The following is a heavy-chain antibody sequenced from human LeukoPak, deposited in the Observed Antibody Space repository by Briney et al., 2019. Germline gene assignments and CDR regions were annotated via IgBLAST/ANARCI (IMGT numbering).Heavy chain of an antibody. D-gene: IGHD6-6*01. J-gene: IGHJ4*02. V-gene: IGHV4-34*01. Sequence: PSETLSLTCAVYGGSFSDYYWTWIRQPPGKGLEWIGEISHGGSTNYKASLKSRVTISVDTSKNQFSLKLSSVTAADTAVYYCARHSPARRFTGVHFDYWGQGTLVTVSS. CDR2: ISHGGST. CDR3: ARHSPARRFTGVHFDY. CDR1: GGSFSDYY.